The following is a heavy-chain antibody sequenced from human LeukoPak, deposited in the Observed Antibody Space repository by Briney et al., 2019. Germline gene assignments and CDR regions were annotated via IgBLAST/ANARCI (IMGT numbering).Heavy chain of an antibody. Sequence: GGSLRLSCAASGFTVSSNYMSWVRQAPGKGLEWVAVIYSGGSTYYADSVKGRFTIPRDNSKNTLYLQMNSLRAEDTAVYYCARSLVTYYDILTRYPDWGQGTLVTVSS. CDR2: IYSGGST. CDR3: ARSLVTYYDILTRYPD. V-gene: IGHV3-66*01. J-gene: IGHJ4*02. CDR1: GFTVSSNY. D-gene: IGHD3-9*01.